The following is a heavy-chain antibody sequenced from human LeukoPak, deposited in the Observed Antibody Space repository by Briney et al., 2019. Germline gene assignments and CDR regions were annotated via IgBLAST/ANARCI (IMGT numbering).Heavy chain of an antibody. V-gene: IGHV4-34*01. CDR1: GDSISYFY. CDR2: INHSGST. D-gene: IGHD3-10*01. CDR3: ARRNYSYGSGTAFDF. Sequence: TSETLSLTCSVSGDSISYFYWSWLRQAAGKGLEWIGEINHSGSTNYNPSLKSRVSIFVDTSKNQFSLRLSSVTAADTAVYYCARRNYSYGSGTAFDFWGQGTLVTVSS. J-gene: IGHJ4*02.